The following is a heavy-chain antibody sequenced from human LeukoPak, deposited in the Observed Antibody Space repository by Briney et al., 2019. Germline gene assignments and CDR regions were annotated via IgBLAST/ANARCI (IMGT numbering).Heavy chain of an antibody. CDR2: IIRRGHT. CDR3: AKEVDCPSDCLFFHS. V-gene: IGHV3-43*01. Sequence: AGGSLRLSCGASGFTFDRSTINWVRHTAGKGLEWVSLIIRRGHTFYDDSVKGRFTISRDNIRNSVFLQMNSLRPEDTAFYHCAKEVDCPSDCLFFHSWGQGTLVTVSS. J-gene: IGHJ4*02. CDR1: GFTFDRST. D-gene: IGHD2-21*02.